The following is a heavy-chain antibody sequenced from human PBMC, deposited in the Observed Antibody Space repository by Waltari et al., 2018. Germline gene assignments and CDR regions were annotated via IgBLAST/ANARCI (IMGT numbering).Heavy chain of an antibody. CDR3: TSPHDSSGYSPGDLDY. CDR2: IRGKSYGGTT. Sequence: EVQLVESGGGWVQPGRSLRLSCTASGFNFADDAMTWVRQAPGKGLEWVGFIRGKSYGGTTEYASSVKDRFIISRDDSKSIAYLQMNNLKIEDTAVYFCTSPHDSSGYSPGDLDYWGQGTLVTVSS. J-gene: IGHJ4*02. D-gene: IGHD3-22*01. CDR1: GFNFADDA. V-gene: IGHV3-49*04.